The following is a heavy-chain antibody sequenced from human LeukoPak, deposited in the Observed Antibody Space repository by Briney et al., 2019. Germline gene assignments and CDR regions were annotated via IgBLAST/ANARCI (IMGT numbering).Heavy chain of an antibody. V-gene: IGHV1-2*02. Sequence: ASVKVSCKSSGYTFTGYYMRWVRQAPGQGLEWMGCINPNSGGTNYAQKFQGRVTMTRDTSISTAYMELSRLRSDDTAVYYCASRDSSGPEYFQHWGQGTLVTVSS. D-gene: IGHD3-22*01. CDR1: GYTFTGYY. CDR3: ASRDSSGPEYFQH. CDR2: INPNSGGT. J-gene: IGHJ1*01.